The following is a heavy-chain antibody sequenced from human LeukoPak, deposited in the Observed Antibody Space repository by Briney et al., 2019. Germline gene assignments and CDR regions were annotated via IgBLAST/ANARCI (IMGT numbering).Heavy chain of an antibody. CDR3: VTPAVIVGASYSDY. V-gene: IGHV3-23*01. D-gene: IGHD1-26*01. J-gene: IGHJ4*02. CDR2: IYGSGNNT. Sequence: GGSLRLSCTASGFIFSSYAMSWVRQAPGKGLEWVSAIYGSGNNTYYADSVKGRFTISRDNSKNTLYLQMSSLGAEDTAIYFCVTPAVIVGASYSDYWGQGTLVTVSS. CDR1: GFIFSSYA.